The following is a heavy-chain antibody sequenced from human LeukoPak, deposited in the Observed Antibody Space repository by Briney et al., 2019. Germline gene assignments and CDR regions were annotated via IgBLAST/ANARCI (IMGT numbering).Heavy chain of an antibody. CDR1: GYSFTSYW. V-gene: IGHV5-51*01. CDR3: ARSLTQITMVRGVLLPLDY. J-gene: IGHJ4*02. Sequence: GESLKISCKGSGYSFTSYWIGWVRQMPGKGLEWMGIIFAGDSDTRYTPSFEGQVTISADKSISTAYLQWSSLKASDTAMYYCARSLTQITMVRGVLLPLDYWGQGTLVTVSS. D-gene: IGHD3-10*01. CDR2: IFAGDSDT.